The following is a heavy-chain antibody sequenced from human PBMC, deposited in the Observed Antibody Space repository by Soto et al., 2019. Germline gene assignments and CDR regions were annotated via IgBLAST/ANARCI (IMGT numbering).Heavy chain of an antibody. V-gene: IGHV4-39*01. Sequence: SETLSLTCTVSGGSISSSSYYWGWIRQPPGKGLEWIGSIYYSGSTYYNPSLKSRVTISVDTSKNQFSLKLSSVTAADTAVYYCAGLYYGSGSYYNMRIGQSSVDYWGQGTLVTVSS. J-gene: IGHJ4*02. CDR1: GGSISSSSYY. CDR2: IYYSGST. CDR3: AGLYYGSGSYYNMRIGQSSVDY. D-gene: IGHD3-10*01.